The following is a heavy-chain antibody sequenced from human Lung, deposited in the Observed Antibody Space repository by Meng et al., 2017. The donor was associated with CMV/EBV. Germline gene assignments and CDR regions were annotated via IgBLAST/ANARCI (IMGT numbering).Heavy chain of an antibody. CDR3: AREAATVSYR. CDR2: ISSSGRTA. CDR1: GFTFSDYY. Sequence: GGSXRLSCTVSGFTFSDYYMNWIRQAPGKGLQWVSYISSSGRTAHYADSVKGRFTISRDNAKNSLFLQMNSLSAEDTAVYYCAREAATVSYRWGQGTLVNVSS. D-gene: IGHD3-9*01. J-gene: IGHJ4*02. V-gene: IGHV3-11*01.